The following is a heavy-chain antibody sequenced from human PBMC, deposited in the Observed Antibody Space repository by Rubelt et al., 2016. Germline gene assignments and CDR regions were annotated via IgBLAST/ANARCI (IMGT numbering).Heavy chain of an antibody. CDR3: AKDFLGGMFDY. J-gene: IGHJ4*02. CDR1: GFTFSSYA. D-gene: IGHD3-10*01. Sequence: QVQLVESGGGVVQPGRSLRLSCAASGFTFSSYAMHWVHQAPGKGLEWVAVISYDGSNKYYADTVKGGFTTSRAKSKKTLYLQMNSLGAEETAGYYCAKDFLGGMFDYWGQGTLVTVSS. CDR2: ISYDGSNK. V-gene: IGHV3-30*04.